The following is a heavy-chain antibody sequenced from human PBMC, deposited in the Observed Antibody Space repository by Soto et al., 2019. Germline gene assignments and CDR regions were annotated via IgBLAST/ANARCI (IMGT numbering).Heavy chain of an antibody. D-gene: IGHD2-15*01. V-gene: IGHV3-13*05. CDR1: GFTFSAYD. Sequence: PGGSLRLSCAASGFTFSAYDMHGVRQTTGQCLEWVSAIGAADDPFYLGSVKGRFTISRENAKNSLYLQMNSLRAEDTAVYYCARAYSGRLPRRADYYFAMDVWGQGTTVTAP. J-gene: IGHJ6*02. CDR2: IGAADDP. CDR3: ARAYSGRLPRRADYYFAMDV.